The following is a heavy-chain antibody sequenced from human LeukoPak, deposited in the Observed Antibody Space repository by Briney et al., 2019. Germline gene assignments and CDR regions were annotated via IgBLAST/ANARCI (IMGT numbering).Heavy chain of an antibody. CDR1: GGSISSLTYY. CDR2: IYYSGTT. V-gene: IGHV4-39*07. CDR3: ARGLSASGPWRHSSSWYYGDY. Sequence: SETLSLTCTVSGGSISSLTYYWGWIRQPPGKGLEWIASIYYSGTTYYSPSLKSRVAISVNRSNNQFSLKLSSVTAADTAVYYCARGLSASGPWRHSSSWYYGDYWGQGTLVTVSS. D-gene: IGHD6-13*01. J-gene: IGHJ4*02.